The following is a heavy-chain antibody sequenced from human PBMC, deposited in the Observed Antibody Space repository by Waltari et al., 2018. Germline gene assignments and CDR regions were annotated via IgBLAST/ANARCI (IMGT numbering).Heavy chain of an antibody. CDR3: ARALNRIAAAGSYFDY. CDR1: GGSISSYY. D-gene: IGHD6-13*01. CDR2: IYYSGST. J-gene: IGHJ4*02. Sequence: QVQLQESGPGLVKPSETLSLTCTVSGGSISSYYWSWLRPPPGKGLEWIGYIYYSGSTNYNPSLKSRVTISVDTSKNQFSLKLSSVTAADTAVYYCARALNRIAAAGSYFDYWGQGTLVTVSS. V-gene: IGHV4-59*01.